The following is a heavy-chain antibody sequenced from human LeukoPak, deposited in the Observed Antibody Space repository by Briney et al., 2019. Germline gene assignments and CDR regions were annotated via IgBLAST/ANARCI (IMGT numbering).Heavy chain of an antibody. CDR2: IYSSGGT. CDR3: AKDRLFRVAGPFDY. J-gene: IGHJ4*02. D-gene: IGHD6-19*01. Sequence: GGSLRLSCAASEFTVSVNYMSWVRQAPGKGLEWVSFIYSSGGTYYADSVKGRFTISRDNSKNTLYLQMNSLRAEDTAVYYCAKDRLFRVAGPFDYWGQGTLVTVSS. V-gene: IGHV3-53*01. CDR1: EFTVSVNY.